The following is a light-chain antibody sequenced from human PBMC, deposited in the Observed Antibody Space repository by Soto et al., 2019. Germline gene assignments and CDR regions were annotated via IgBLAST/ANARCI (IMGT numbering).Light chain of an antibody. CDR2: GAS. J-gene: IGKJ1*01. Sequence: EIVMTQSPATLSVSPGESATLSCRASQSINDNIAWYQQKPGQTPRLLIYGASTRATGIPARFSGSGSGTDFTLTIDSLQAEDFAVYYCQQYNSWPPRTFGQGTKVEIK. V-gene: IGKV3-15*01. CDR3: QQYNSWPPRT. CDR1: QSINDN.